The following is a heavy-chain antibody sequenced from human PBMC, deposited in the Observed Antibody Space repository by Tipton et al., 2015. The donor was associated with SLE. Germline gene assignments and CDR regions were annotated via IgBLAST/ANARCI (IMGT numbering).Heavy chain of an antibody. CDR1: GCTFTSYG. CDR3: ARDLGIAAAAYPDY. Sequence: QLVQSGPEVKKPGASVKVSCKASGCTFTSYGISCVRQAPGQGLEWMAWISAYNGNTNYAQKLQGRVTMTTDTSTSTAYMELRSLRSDDTAVYYCARDLGIAAAAYPDYWGQGTLVTVSS. D-gene: IGHD6-13*01. J-gene: IGHJ4*02. CDR2: ISAYNGNT. V-gene: IGHV1-18*01.